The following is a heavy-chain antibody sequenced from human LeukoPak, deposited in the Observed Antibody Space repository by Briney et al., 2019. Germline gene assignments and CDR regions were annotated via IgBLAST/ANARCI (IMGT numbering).Heavy chain of an antibody. Sequence: GGSLRLSCAASGFTFNNYGMSWVRQAPGEGLEWFSSISGSGSSTFYADSVKGRFTISRDNSKNTLYLQMNSLRAEDTAVYYCAKHTAGTKALDYWGQGTLVTVSS. CDR1: GFTFNNYG. V-gene: IGHV3-23*01. CDR2: ISGSGSST. J-gene: IGHJ4*02. D-gene: IGHD1-1*01. CDR3: AKHTAGTKALDY.